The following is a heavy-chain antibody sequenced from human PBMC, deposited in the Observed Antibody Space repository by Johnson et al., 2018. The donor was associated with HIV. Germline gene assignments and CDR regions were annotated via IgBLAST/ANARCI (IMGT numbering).Heavy chain of an antibody. J-gene: IGHJ3*02. CDR3: ARDIIAVAGYDAFDI. D-gene: IGHD6-19*01. V-gene: IGHV3-30-3*01. CDR2: ISYDGSNK. Sequence: QVQLVESGGGVVQPGRSLRLSCTASGFTFSNYAIHWVRQAPGKGLEWVAVISYDGSNKYYADSVKGRFTISRDNSKNTLYLQMNSLRAEDTAVYYCARDIIAVAGYDAFDIWGQGTMVTVSS. CDR1: GFTFSNYA.